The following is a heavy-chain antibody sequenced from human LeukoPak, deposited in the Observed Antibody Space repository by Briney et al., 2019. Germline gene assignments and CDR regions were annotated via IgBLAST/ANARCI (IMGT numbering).Heavy chain of an antibody. CDR3: VRSGGSGSPFDY. Sequence: SETLSLTCTVSGGSISSSSYYWGWIRQPPGKGLEWIGSVYHNGGTYYDPSLKSRVTISVDTSKNQFSLRVNSVTATDTAVYYCVRSGGSGSPFDYWGQGTLVTVSS. D-gene: IGHD3-10*01. V-gene: IGHV4-39*07. J-gene: IGHJ4*02. CDR1: GGSISSSSYY. CDR2: VYHNGGT.